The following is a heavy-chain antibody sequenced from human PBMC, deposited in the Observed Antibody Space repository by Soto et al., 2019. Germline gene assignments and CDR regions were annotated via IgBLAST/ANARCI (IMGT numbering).Heavy chain of an antibody. V-gene: IGHV1-69*13. J-gene: IGHJ4*02. Sequence: SVKVSCKASGGTFSSYAISWVRQAPGQGLEWMGGIIPIFGTANYAQKFQCRVTITADESTSTAYMELSSLRSEDTAVYYCARDGQLATVYSSGYFDYWGQGTLVTVSS. CDR3: ARDGQLATVYSSGYFDY. CDR1: GGTFSSYA. CDR2: IIPIFGTA. D-gene: IGHD3-22*01.